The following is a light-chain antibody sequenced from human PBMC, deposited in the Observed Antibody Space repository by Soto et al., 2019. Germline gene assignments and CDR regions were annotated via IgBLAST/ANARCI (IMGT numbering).Light chain of an antibody. CDR3: QQYGDSPLIG. V-gene: IGKV3-15*01. CDR1: QSVGSS. CDR2: GIS. Sequence: EIVMTQSPATLSVSPGERATLSCRASQSVGSSLAWYQQKPGQAQRLLIYGISTRANGLPGRFSGSGFGTEFTLTISRLEPEDSAVYYCQQYGDSPLIGFGQGTRLEIK. J-gene: IGKJ5*01.